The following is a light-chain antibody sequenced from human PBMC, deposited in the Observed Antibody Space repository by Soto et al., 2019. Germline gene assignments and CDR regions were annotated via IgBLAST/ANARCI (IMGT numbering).Light chain of an antibody. Sequence: EIVLTQSPGTLSLSPGARAPLSCRARQSVSSSYLAWYQQKPGQAPRILIIGASTTATGVPARFSGSGSGREFTLTISSLQSEDFAVYYCQQYNDWPPFTFGPGTKVDIK. CDR2: GAS. V-gene: IGKV3-15*01. J-gene: IGKJ3*01. CDR3: QQYNDWPPFT. CDR1: QSVSSSY.